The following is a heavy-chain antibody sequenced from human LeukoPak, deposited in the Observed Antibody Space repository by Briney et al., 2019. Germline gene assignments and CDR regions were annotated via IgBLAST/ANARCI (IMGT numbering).Heavy chain of an antibody. CDR2: MNSDGTTT. V-gene: IGHV3-74*01. J-gene: IGHJ4*02. Sequence: GGSLRLSCAASGFSSSDYWMHWVRHAPGKGLVWVSRMNSDGTTTNYADSVKGRFTISRDNAKNSLYLQMNSLRAEDTAVYYCARDLERWLRFSNWGQGTLVTVSS. CDR1: GFSSSDYW. CDR3: ARDLERWLRFSN. D-gene: IGHD5-12*01.